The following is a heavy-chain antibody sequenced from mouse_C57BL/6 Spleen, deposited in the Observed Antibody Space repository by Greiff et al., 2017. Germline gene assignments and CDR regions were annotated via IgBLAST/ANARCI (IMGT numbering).Heavy chain of an antibody. CDR3: ARWGGYELYAMDY. D-gene: IGHD2-2*01. J-gene: IGHJ4*01. CDR2: IHPNSGST. CDR1: GYTFTSYW. Sequence: QVQLQQPGAELVKPGASVKLSCKASGYTFTSYWMHWVKQRPGQGLEWIGMIHPNSGSTNYNEKFKSKATLTVDKSSSTAYMQLSSLTSEDSAVYDCARWGGYELYAMDYWGQGTSVTVSS. V-gene: IGHV1-64*01.